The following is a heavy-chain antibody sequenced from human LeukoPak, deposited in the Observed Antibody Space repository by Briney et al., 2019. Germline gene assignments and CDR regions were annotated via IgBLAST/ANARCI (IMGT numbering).Heavy chain of an antibody. CDR3: ARDGAGKGALDI. V-gene: IGHV3-30*02. CDR2: IRYDGSNK. D-gene: IGHD6-19*01. CDR1: GFTFSSYG. J-gene: IGHJ3*02. Sequence: GGSLRLSCAASGFTFSSYGMHWVRQAPGKGLEWVTFIRYDGSNKYYADSVKGRFTISRDNSKNTLYLQMNSLRAEDTAVYYCARDGAGKGALDIWGQGTMVTVSS.